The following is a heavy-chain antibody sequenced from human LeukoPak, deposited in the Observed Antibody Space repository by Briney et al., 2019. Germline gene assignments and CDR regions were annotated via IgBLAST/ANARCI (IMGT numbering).Heavy chain of an antibody. CDR3: ARTLDTAMVMILDY. D-gene: IGHD5-18*01. J-gene: IGHJ4*02. V-gene: IGHV3-21*01. CDR1: GFTFSSYG. CDR2: ITIIGSYI. Sequence: GGSLRLSCAASGFTFSSYGMSWVRQAPGKGLEWVSSITIIGSYIYYADSVKGRFTISRDNAKNSLYPQMNSLRAEDTAVYYCARTLDTAMVMILDYWGQGTLVTVSS.